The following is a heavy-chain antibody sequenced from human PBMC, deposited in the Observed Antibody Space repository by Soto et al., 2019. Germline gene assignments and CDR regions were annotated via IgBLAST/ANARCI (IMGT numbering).Heavy chain of an antibody. Sequence: ASVKVSCKASGGTSSSYPSSWVRQAPGQGLEWMGGIIPIFGTANYAQKFQGRVTITAHESTSTAYMELSSLRSEDTAVYYCAGEISTDYCFYDMEASGRGTTLTVCS. J-gene: IGHJ6*02. CDR2: IIPIFGTA. CDR3: AGEISTDYCFYDMEA. CDR1: GGTSSSYP. V-gene: IGHV1-69*13. D-gene: IGHD1-1*01.